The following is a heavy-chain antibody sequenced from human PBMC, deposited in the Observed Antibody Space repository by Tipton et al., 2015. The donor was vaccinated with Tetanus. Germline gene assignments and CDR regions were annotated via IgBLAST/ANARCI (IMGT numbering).Heavy chain of an antibody. Sequence: TLSLTCTVSGDSISSDGYFWNWLRPHPGQGLEWIGYIYCSGRTYYTPSLQSRVAISVDTSKNQFFLKGNSVTAAATAVYYCARDQGGGRVVRLNWSGPWGQDPLVTVSS. J-gene: IGHJ5*02. D-gene: IGHD6-6*01. V-gene: IGHV4-31*03. CDR3: ARDQGGGRVVRLNWSGP. CDR2: IYCSGRT. CDR1: GDSISSDGYF.